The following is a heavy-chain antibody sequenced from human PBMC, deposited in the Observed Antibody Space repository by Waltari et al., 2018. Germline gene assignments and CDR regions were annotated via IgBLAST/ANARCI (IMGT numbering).Heavy chain of an antibody. CDR2: SNHSGIT. CDR1: GGSFSGYY. Sequence: QVQLQQWGAGLLKPSETLSLTCAVYGGSFSGYYWSWIRPPPGKGLEWIGESNHSGITNYNPSPKIRVTISVDTSKNQFSLKLSSVTAADTAVYYCASLQFLEWPTPDAFDIWGQGTMVTVSS. CDR3: ASLQFLEWPTPDAFDI. J-gene: IGHJ3*02. V-gene: IGHV4-34*01. D-gene: IGHD3-3*01.